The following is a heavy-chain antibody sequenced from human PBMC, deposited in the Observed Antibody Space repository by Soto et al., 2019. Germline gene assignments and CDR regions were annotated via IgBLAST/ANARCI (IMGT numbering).Heavy chain of an antibody. D-gene: IGHD6-13*01. V-gene: IGHV3-15*07. CDR2: IKSKTDGGTT. J-gene: IGHJ6*02. Sequence: EVQLVESGGGLVKPGGSLRLSCAASGVTFSNAWMNWVRQAPGKGLEWVGRIKSKTDGGTTDYAAPVKGTSTISRDDSKNTLYLQMNSLKTEDTAVYYCTTGSIAAAGDYYYYGMDVWGQGTTVTVSS. CDR1: GVTFSNAW. CDR3: TTGSIAAAGDYYYYGMDV.